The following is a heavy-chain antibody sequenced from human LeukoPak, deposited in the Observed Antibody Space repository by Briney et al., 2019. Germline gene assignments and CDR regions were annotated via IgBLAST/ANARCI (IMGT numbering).Heavy chain of an antibody. CDR1: GSTFSSYA. Sequence: GGSLRLSCAASGSTFSSYAMSWVRQAPGKGLEWVSAISGSGGSTYYADSVKGRFTISRDNSKNTLYLQMNSLRAEDTAVYYCAKDHRACSSTSCYLPVDYWGQGTLVTVSS. CDR3: AKDHRACSSTSCYLPVDY. J-gene: IGHJ4*02. D-gene: IGHD2-2*01. V-gene: IGHV3-23*01. CDR2: ISGSGGST.